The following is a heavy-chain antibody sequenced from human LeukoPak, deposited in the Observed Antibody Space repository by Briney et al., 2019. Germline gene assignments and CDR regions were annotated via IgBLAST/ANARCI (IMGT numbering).Heavy chain of an antibody. CDR3: AREFYCSSTSCSLFDY. D-gene: IGHD2-2*01. CDR2: TNTNTGNP. Sequence: ASVKVSCKASGYTFTSYAMNWVRQAPGQGLEWMGWTNTNTGNPTYAQGFTGRFVFSLDTSVSTAYLQICSLKAEDTAVYYCAREFYCSSTSCSLFDYWGQGTLVTVSS. J-gene: IGHJ4*02. CDR1: GYTFTSYA. V-gene: IGHV7-4-1*01.